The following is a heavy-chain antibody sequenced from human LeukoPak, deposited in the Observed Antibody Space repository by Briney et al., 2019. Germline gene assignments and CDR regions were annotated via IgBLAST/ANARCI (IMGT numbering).Heavy chain of an antibody. V-gene: IGHV3-21*04. CDR1: GFTFSSYN. Sequence: GGSLRLSCAASGFTFSSYNMNWVRQAPGKGLEWVSSISSSSSYIYYADSVKGRFTISRDNAKNSLYLQMNSLRVDDTAFYFCVRRAVEGDYFDYWGQGTLVTVSS. D-gene: IGHD6-19*01. CDR3: VRRAVEGDYFDY. CDR2: ISSSSSYI. J-gene: IGHJ4*02.